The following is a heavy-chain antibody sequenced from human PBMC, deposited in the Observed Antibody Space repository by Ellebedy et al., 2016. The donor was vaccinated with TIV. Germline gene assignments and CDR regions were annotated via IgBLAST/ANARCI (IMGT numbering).Heavy chain of an antibody. CDR2: INDNGGST. D-gene: IGHD1-26*01. CDR3: ARDRGSYGFDP. CDR1: GFTFSSYA. V-gene: IGHV3-64*04. J-gene: IGHJ5*02. Sequence: GGSLRLSCSASGFTFSSYAMHWVRQAPGKGLEYVSAINDNGGSTYYGDSVKGRFTISRDNSKNTLYLQMNSLRAEDTAVYYCARDRGSYGFDPWGQGTLVTVSS.